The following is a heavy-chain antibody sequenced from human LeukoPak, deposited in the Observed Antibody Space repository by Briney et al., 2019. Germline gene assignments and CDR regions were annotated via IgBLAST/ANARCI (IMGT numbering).Heavy chain of an antibody. CDR2: IYYSGST. V-gene: IGHV4-59*12. CDR3: ARGRQYSVVVPAARFDP. D-gene: IGHD2-2*01. J-gene: IGHJ5*02. Sequence: SETLSLTCTVSGGSISSYYWSWIRQPPGKGLEWIGYIYYSGSTNYNPSLKSRVTISVDTSKNQFSLKLSSVTAADTAVYYCARGRQYSVVVPAARFDPWGQGTLVTVSS. CDR1: GGSISSYY.